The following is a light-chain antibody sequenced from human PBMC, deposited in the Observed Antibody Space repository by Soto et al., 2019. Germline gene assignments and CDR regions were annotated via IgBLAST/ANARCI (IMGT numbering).Light chain of an antibody. CDR1: QTISSY. CDR2: SAS. J-gene: IGKJ2*01. V-gene: IGKV1-39*01. Sequence: DIQMTQSPASLSASVGDRVTITCRASQTISSYLNWYQQKAVAAPKLLIYSASTLQSGVPSRFSGSGFGTDYTLTISSLQPADFAVYYWQQTFRTPHTFGQGTKLDIK. CDR3: QQTFRTPHT.